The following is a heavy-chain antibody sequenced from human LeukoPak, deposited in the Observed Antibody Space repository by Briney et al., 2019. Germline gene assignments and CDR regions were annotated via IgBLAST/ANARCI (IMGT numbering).Heavy chain of an antibody. J-gene: IGHJ3*02. V-gene: IGHV4-59*01. CDR2: IYYSGST. Sequence: SETLSLTCTVSGGSISSYYWSWIRQPPGKGLEWIGYIYYSGSTNYNPSLKSRVTISVDTSKNQFSLKLSSVTAADTAVYYCASSDPPGAGFGAFDIWGQGTMVTVSS. D-gene: IGHD3-10*01. CDR3: ASSDPPGAGFGAFDI. CDR1: GGSISSYY.